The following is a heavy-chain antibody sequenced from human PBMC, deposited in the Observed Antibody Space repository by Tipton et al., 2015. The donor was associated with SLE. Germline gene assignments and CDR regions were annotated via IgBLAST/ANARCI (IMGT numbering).Heavy chain of an antibody. CDR3: AREGVNSPDY. J-gene: IGHJ4*02. V-gene: IGHV3-9*01. Sequence: SLRLSCAASGFTFDDYAMHWVRQAPGKGLEWVSGIGWNSGSIDYADSVKGRFTISRDNAKNSLYVQMNSLRAEDTALYYCAREGVNSPDYWGQGTLVTVSS. CDR2: IGWNSGSI. CDR1: GFTFDDYA. D-gene: IGHD1/OR15-1a*01.